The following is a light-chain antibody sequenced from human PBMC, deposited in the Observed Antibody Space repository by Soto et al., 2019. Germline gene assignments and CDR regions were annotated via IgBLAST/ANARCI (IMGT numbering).Light chain of an antibody. CDR1: TSNIGAPYD. Sequence: QSVLTQPPSGSGAPGQRVSISCTGSTSNIGAPYDVHWYQHLPGTAPKLLIYGDNNRPSGVPDRFSGSKSGTSASLAITRLQAEDEAAYSCQSYDISVHNEVFGTGTQGTVL. V-gene: IGLV1-40*01. CDR2: GDN. J-gene: IGLJ1*01. CDR3: QSYDISVHNEV.